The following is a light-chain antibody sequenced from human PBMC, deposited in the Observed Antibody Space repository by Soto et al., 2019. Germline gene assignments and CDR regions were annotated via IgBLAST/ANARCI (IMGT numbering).Light chain of an antibody. J-gene: IGKJ3*01. CDR2: DAS. CDR1: QAISNY. CDR3: QQYDNLPL. Sequence: DIQMTQSPSSLSASVGDRVTITCQASQAISNYLNWYQQKPGKAPKLLIYDASNLEAGVPSRFSGSGSGTDFTFTISSLQPEDIATYYGQQYDNLPLFGPGTKVDIK. V-gene: IGKV1-33*01.